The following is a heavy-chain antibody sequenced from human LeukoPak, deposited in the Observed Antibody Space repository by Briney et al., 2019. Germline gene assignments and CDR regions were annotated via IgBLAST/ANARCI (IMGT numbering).Heavy chain of an antibody. CDR1: GDTLTNYA. V-gene: IGHV1-69*06. CDR3: ARMVGYCYSDS. D-gene: IGHD2-21*02. J-gene: IGHJ4*02. Sequence: SVKVSCKSSGDTLTNYAFNWVRQGPGQGLEWVGGVIPFFPATDYARQFQGRVTITADKSASTVYMELSNLGSEDTAIYYCARMVGYCYSDSWGQGTLITVSS. CDR2: VIPFFPAT.